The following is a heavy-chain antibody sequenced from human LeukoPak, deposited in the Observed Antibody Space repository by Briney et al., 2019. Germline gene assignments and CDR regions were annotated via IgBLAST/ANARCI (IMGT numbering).Heavy chain of an antibody. CDR3: ANIDYYDSSGYFPFYY. Sequence: GGSLRLSCAASGFTFSSYAMSWVRQAPGKGLEWVSAISGSGGSTYYADSVKGRFTISRDNSKNTLYLQMNSLRAEDTAVYYCANIDYYDSSGYFPFYYWGQGTLVTVSS. CDR1: GFTFSSYA. V-gene: IGHV3-23*01. J-gene: IGHJ4*02. D-gene: IGHD3-22*01. CDR2: ISGSGGST.